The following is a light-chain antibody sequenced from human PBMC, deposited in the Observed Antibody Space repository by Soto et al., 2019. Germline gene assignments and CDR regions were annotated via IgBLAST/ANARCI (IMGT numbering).Light chain of an antibody. CDR3: QKYNSAPVW. Sequence: DIQMTQSPSSLSASVGDRVTITCRASQDFSNYLAWYQQKPGKAPKLLIYAASTLQSVVPSRFSGSGSGTDFTLTISSLQPEDVATYYCQKYNSAPVWFGQGTKVEIK. CDR2: AAS. CDR1: QDFSNY. V-gene: IGKV1-27*01. J-gene: IGKJ1*01.